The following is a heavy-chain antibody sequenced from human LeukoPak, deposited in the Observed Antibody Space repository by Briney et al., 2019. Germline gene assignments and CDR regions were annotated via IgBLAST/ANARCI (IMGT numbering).Heavy chain of an antibody. CDR1: GFTFSSYG. J-gene: IGHJ4*02. CDR2: ISYDGSNK. CDR3: ARGVEN. V-gene: IGHV3-30*03. Sequence: GGSLRLSCAASGFTFSSYGMHWVRQAPGKGLEWVAVISYDGSNKYYADSMKGRFTVSRDNAKNSLFLQMNSLRAEDTAIYYCARGVENWGQGTLVTVSS.